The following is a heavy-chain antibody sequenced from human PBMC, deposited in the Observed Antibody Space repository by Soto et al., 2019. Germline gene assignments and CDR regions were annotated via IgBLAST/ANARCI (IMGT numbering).Heavy chain of an antibody. Sequence: EVQLEESGGALVQPGRSLRLSCAASGFTFDDYAMYWVRQVLGKGLEWVSSISWNSGNIGYADSVKGRFTTSRDNAENSLYPQINSLRPWDQALVFCFKSKGGFSLWTPFGYWGQGTPGNVSS. CDR3: FKSKGGFSLWTPFGY. V-gene: IGHV3-9*01. D-gene: IGHD3-16*01. J-gene: IGHJ4*03. CDR2: ISWNSGNI. CDR1: GFTFDDYA.